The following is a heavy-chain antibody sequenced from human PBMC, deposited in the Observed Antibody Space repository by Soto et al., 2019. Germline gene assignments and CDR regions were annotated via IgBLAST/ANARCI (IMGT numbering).Heavy chain of an antibody. J-gene: IGHJ4*02. V-gene: IGHV4-30-4*01. CDR3: ARCSAYYDILTGYYSAYYFDY. D-gene: IGHD3-9*01. CDR2: IYYSGST. Sequence: SETLSLTCTVSGGSISSGDYYWSWIRQPPGKGLEWIGYIYYSGSTYYNPSLKSRVTISVDTSKNQFSLKLSSVTAADTAVYYCARCSAYYDILTGYYSAYYFDYWGQGTLVTVSS. CDR1: GGSISSGDYY.